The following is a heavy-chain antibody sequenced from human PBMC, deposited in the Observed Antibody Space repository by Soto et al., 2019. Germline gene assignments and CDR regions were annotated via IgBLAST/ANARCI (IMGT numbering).Heavy chain of an antibody. CDR1: GYTFTSYY. Sequence: ASVKVSCKASGYTFTSYYMHWVRQAPGQGLEWMGIINPSGGSTSYAQKFQGRVTMTRDTSTSTVYMELSSLRSEDTAAYYCARGDRILYFDWSILYGLYYWGQGTLVPVSS. CDR2: INPSGGST. D-gene: IGHD3-9*01. J-gene: IGHJ4*02. V-gene: IGHV1-46*03. CDR3: ARGDRILYFDWSILYGLYY.